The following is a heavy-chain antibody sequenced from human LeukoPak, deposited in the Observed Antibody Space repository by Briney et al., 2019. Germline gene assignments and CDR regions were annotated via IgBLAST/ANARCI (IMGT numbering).Heavy chain of an antibody. CDR2: INWNGGST. CDR3: AKARGYDSSGSHFDY. D-gene: IGHD3-22*01. J-gene: IGHJ4*02. Sequence: PGGSLRLSCAASGFTFDDYGMSWVRQAPGKGLEWVSGINWNGGSTGYADSVKGRFTFSRDNAKNSLYLQMNSLRAEDTALYYCAKARGYDSSGSHFDYWGQGTLVTVSS. V-gene: IGHV3-20*04. CDR1: GFTFDDYG.